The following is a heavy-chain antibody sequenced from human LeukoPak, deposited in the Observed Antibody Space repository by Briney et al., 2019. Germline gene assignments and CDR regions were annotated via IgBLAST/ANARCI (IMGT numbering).Heavy chain of an antibody. V-gene: IGHV4-59*01. CDR1: GGSIYSYY. CDR2: IYYIGKT. J-gene: IGHJ4*02. Sequence: PSETLSLTCEVSGGSIYSYYWSWIRQPPGKGLEWVGYIYYIGKTNYNPSLKSRVTISVDTSKNQFSLKLSSVTAADTAVYYCAIRTSDQSGCYWGPGTLVTVSS. D-gene: IGHD1-7*01. CDR3: AIRTSDQSGCY.